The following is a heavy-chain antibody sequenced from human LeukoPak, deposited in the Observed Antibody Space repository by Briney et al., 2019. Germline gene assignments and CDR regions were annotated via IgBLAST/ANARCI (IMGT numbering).Heavy chain of an antibody. D-gene: IGHD2-2*02. CDR3: ARCSRSSTSCYSAFDI. Sequence: GGSLRLSCAASGFTFSNYWMHWVRQAPGKGLVWVSRINSDGSSTSYADSVKGRFTISRDNAKNSLYLQMNSLRAEDTALYYCARCSRSSTSCYSAFDIWGQGTMVTVSS. V-gene: IGHV3-74*01. CDR1: GFTFSNYW. J-gene: IGHJ3*02. CDR2: INSDGSST.